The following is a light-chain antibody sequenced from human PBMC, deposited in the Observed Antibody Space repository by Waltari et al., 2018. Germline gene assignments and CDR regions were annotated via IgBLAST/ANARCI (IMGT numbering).Light chain of an antibody. CDR2: EVS. CDR3: CSYAGSSTFVV. V-gene: IGLV2-23*02. CDR1: SRDVGSYNL. Sequence: QSALTQPASVSGSPGQSITIPCPGPSRDVGSYNLFSWYQQHPGKAPKLMIYEVSKRPSGVSNRFSGSKSGNTASLTISGLQAEDEADYYCCSYAGSSTFVVFGGGTKLTVL. J-gene: IGLJ2*01.